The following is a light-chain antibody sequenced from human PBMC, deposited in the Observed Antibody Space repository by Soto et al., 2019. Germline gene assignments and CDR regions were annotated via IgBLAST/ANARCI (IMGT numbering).Light chain of an antibody. J-gene: IGKJ3*01. Sequence: DIVMTQSPDSLAVSLGERATINCKSSQSVLYSSNNKNYLAWYQQKLGQPPKLLIYWASTRESGVPDRFSGSGSGRDFTLTISSLQAEDVAVYYCQQYYSTPPTFGPGTKVDIK. V-gene: IGKV4-1*01. CDR3: QQYYSTPPT. CDR1: QSVLYSSNNKNY. CDR2: WAS.